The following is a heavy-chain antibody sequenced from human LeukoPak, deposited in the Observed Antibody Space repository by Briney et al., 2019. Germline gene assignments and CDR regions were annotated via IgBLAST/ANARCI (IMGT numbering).Heavy chain of an antibody. CDR1: GLRFRNYG. CDR3: AKLTTS. Sequence: GGSLRLSCVVSGLRFRNYGMHWVRQAPGKGLEWVSAISGSGGSTYYADSVKGRFTISRDNSNNTLYLQMNSLRAEDTAVYYCAKLTTSWGQGTLVTVSS. J-gene: IGHJ4*02. V-gene: IGHV3-23*01. CDR2: ISGSGGST. D-gene: IGHD4-11*01.